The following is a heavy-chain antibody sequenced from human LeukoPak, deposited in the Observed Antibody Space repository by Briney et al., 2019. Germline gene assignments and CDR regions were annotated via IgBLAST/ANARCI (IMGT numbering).Heavy chain of an antibody. Sequence: KPGGSLRLSCVASGFTFSSHSINWVRQAPGKGLEWIATVTSTNKIHYADSVKGRLTISRDNAENSVYLQMNSLRDEDTAVYSCARAQTLFWEFDGFDIWGRGTKVTVSS. CDR3: ARAQTLFWEFDGFDI. J-gene: IGHJ3*02. CDR2: VTSTNKI. CDR1: GFTFSSHS. D-gene: IGHD3-3*01. V-gene: IGHV3-69-1*01.